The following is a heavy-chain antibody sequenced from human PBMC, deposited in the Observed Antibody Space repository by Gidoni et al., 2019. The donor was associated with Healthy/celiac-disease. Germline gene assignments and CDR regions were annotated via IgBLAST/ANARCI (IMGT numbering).Heavy chain of an antibody. CDR2: ISYDGSNK. CDR1: GFTFSSYG. J-gene: IGHJ4*02. D-gene: IGHD6-19*01. Sequence: QVQLVESGGGVVQPGRSLRLSCAASGFTFSSYGMHWVRQAPGKGLEWVAVISYDGSNKYYADSVKGRFTISRDNSKNTLYLQMNSLRAEDTAVYYCAKGRLAVAGTDYFDYWGQGTLVTVSS. CDR3: AKGRLAVAGTDYFDY. V-gene: IGHV3-30*18.